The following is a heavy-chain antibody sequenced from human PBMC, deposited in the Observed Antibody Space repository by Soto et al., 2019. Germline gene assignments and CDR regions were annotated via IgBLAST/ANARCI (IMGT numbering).Heavy chain of an antibody. CDR2: MFRDENNK. V-gene: IGHV3-30-3*02. CDR3: AKSTAN. CDR1: GVTVSDYP. J-gene: IGHJ4*02. Sequence: QVQVVESGGGVVQPGRSLRLSCAVSGVTVSDYPLHWVRQAPGKGLEWVAVMFRDENNKQYADSVKGRFTLSRYNSNFSLYLHMDSLIPDHTVVYYCAKSTANWGQGTLVTVSS.